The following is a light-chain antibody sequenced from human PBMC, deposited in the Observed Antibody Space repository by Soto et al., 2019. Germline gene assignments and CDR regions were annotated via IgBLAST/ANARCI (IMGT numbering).Light chain of an antibody. Sequence: EIVLTQSPGTLSLSPGERATLSCRASQSVRSDYLAWYQQKPGQAPRLLIYGASSRATGIPDRLSGSGSGTDFTLPISRLEPEDFAVYYCQQFGRSPSMYTFGQGTKLEIK. CDR3: QQFGRSPSMYT. CDR1: QSVRSDY. V-gene: IGKV3-20*01. J-gene: IGKJ2*01. CDR2: GAS.